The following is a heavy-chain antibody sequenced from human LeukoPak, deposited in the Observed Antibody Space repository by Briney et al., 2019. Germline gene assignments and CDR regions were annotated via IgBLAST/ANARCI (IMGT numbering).Heavy chain of an antibody. V-gene: IGHV3-74*01. Sequence: PGGSLRLSCAASGFIFCNYWMHWVRQAPGKGLVWVSRINSDGSSRSYADSVKGRFTISRDNAKNTLYLQMKSLRVEDTAVYYCVREMATIDWGQGTPVTVSS. D-gene: IGHD5-24*01. CDR1: GFIFCNYW. CDR2: INSDGSSR. CDR3: VREMATID. J-gene: IGHJ4*02.